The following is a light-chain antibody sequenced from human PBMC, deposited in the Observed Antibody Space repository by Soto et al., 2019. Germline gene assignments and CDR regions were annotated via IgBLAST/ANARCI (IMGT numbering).Light chain of an antibody. CDR1: QSISNS. CDR2: AAS. J-gene: IGKJ3*01. Sequence: DIQMTQSPSSLSASVGDRVTTTCRASQSISNSLNWYQQKPGKAPKFLIFAASSLQSGVPSRFSGGGSGTDFTLTISSLQPEDFATYYCQQSYETPFTFGPGTKVDIK. CDR3: QQSYETPFT. V-gene: IGKV1-39*01.